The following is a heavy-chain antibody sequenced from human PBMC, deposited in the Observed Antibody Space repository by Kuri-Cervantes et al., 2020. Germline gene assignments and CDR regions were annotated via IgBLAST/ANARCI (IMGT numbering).Heavy chain of an antibody. CDR3: ASNSDCSGGSCYSGYYYYGMDV. D-gene: IGHD2-15*01. J-gene: IGHJ6*02. Sequence: GESLKISCAASGFTFSSYGMHWVRQAPGKGLEWVSAVSGSGGSTYYADSVKGRFTISSDNSKNTMYLQMNSLRAEDTAVYYCASNSDCSGGSCYSGYYYYGMDVWGQGPTVTVSS. V-gene: IGHV3-23*01. CDR2: VSGSGGST. CDR1: GFTFSSYG.